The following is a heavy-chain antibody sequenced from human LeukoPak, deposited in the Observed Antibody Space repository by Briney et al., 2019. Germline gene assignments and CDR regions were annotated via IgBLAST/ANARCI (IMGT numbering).Heavy chain of an antibody. CDR2: IRYDGSNK. Sequence: GGSLTLSCAASGFTFSSYGMHWVRQAPGKGLEWVAFIRYDGSNKYYADSVKGRFTISRDNSKNTLDLQINSLRAEDTAVYYCALVRVTTSRNFDYWGQGTLVTVFS. CDR1: GFTFSSYG. J-gene: IGHJ4*02. V-gene: IGHV3-30*02. CDR3: ALVRVTTSRNFDY. D-gene: IGHD4-17*01.